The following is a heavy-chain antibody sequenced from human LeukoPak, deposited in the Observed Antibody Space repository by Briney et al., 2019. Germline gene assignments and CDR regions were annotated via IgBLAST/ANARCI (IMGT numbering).Heavy chain of an antibody. CDR1: GYTFTSYG. CDR3: ARVRYPLQKPCYYYYMDV. CDR2: ISAYNGNT. J-gene: IGHJ6*03. Sequence: ASVKVSCKASGYTFTSYGISWVRQAPGQGLEWMGWISAYNGNTNYAQRLQGRVTMTTDTSTSTAYMELRSLRSDDTAVYYCARVRYPLQKPCYYYYMDVWGKGTTVTVSS. D-gene: IGHD4-11*01. V-gene: IGHV1-18*01.